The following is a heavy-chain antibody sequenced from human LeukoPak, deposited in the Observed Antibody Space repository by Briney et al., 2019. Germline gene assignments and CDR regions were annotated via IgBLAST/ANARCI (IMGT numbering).Heavy chain of an antibody. D-gene: IGHD6-6*01. J-gene: IGHJ3*02. CDR2: IYYSGST. CDR3: ARAVEQLFAAFYI. CDR1: GGSISSGGYY. Sequence: NPSQTLSLTCTVSGGSISSGGYYWSWIRQHPGKGLEWIGYIYYSGSTYYNPSLKSRVTISVDTSKNQFSLKLNSVTAADTAVYYCARAVEQLFAAFYIWSQGTMVTVSS. V-gene: IGHV4-31*03.